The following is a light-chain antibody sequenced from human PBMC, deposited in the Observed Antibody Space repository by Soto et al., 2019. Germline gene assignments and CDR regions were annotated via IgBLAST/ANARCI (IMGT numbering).Light chain of an antibody. CDR1: QSVSSNF. J-gene: IGKJ1*01. V-gene: IGKV3-20*01. CDR3: QQYGSSPRT. CDR2: GAS. Sequence: EIVLTQSPGTLSLSPGERATLSCRASQSVSSNFLAWYQQKPGQAPRLLISGASNRATGIPDRFSGSGSATDFTLTISRLEPEDFAVYYCQQYGSSPRTFGQGTKVEI.